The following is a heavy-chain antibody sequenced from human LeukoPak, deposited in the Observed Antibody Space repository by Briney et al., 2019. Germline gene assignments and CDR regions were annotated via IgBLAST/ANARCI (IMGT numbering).Heavy chain of an antibody. V-gene: IGHV3-23*01. Sequence: GGSLRLSCAASGFTFSAFAMTWVRQAPGKGLEWVSTITDDGYNTYSADTVKGRITFSRDNSKNTLSLQLRSLRAEDTAVYYCAKDLSYTSGASDHWGQGTLVTVSS. J-gene: IGHJ4*02. CDR2: ITDDGYNT. D-gene: IGHD6-19*01. CDR1: GFTFSAFA. CDR3: AKDLSYTSGASDH.